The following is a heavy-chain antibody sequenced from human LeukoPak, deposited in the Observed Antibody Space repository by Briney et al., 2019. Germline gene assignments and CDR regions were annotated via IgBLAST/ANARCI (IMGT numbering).Heavy chain of an antibody. CDR3: ATKNIPVGAPLYGMDV. V-gene: IGHV1-24*01. J-gene: IGHJ6*02. D-gene: IGHD1-26*01. CDR2: FDPEDGET. Sequence: ASVKVSCKVSGYTLTELSMHWVRQAPGKGLEWMGGFDPEDGETIYAQKFQGRVTMTEDTSTDTAYMELSSLRSEDTAVYYCATKNIPVGAPLYGMDVWGQGTTVTVSS. CDR1: GYTLTELS.